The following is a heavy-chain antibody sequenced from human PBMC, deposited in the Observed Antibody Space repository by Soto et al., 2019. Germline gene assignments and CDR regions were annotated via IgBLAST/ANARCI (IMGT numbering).Heavy chain of an antibody. J-gene: IGHJ6*03. CDR2: IIPILGIA. D-gene: IGHD2-2*03. CDR3: ASGYCSSTSCYVDYYYMDV. CDR1: GGTFSSYT. Sequence: QVQLVQSGAEVKKPGSSVKVSCTASGGTFSSYTISWVRQAPGQGLEWMGRIIPILGIANYAQKFQGRVTITADKSTSTAYMELSSLRSEDTAVYYCASGYCSSTSCYVDYYYMDVWGKGTTVTVSS. V-gene: IGHV1-69*02.